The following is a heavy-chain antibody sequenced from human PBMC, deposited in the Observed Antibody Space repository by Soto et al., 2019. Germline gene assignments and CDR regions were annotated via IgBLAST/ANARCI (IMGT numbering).Heavy chain of an antibody. CDR3: ARDFSADGDYADDDAFDI. J-gene: IGHJ3*02. CDR2: IYSGGST. Sequence: GGSLRLSCAASGFTVSSNYMSWVRQAPGKGLEWVSVIYSGGSTYYADSVKDRFTNSRDNSKNTLYLQMNSLRAEYTAVYYCARDFSADGDYADDDAFDIWGQGTMVTVSS. D-gene: IGHD4-17*01. V-gene: IGHV3-66*01. CDR1: GFTVSSNY.